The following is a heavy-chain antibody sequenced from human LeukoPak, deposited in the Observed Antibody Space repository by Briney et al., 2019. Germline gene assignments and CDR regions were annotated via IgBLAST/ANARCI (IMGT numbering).Heavy chain of an antibody. Sequence: GSLRLSCAASGFTFSSYEMNWVRQAPGKGLEWVSYISSSGSTIYYADSVKGRFTISRDNAKNSLYLQMNSLRAEDTAVYYCASASRTPRFDYWGQGTLVTVSS. J-gene: IGHJ4*02. CDR3: ASASRTPRFDY. CDR2: ISSSGSTI. CDR1: GFTFSSYE. D-gene: IGHD1-14*01. V-gene: IGHV3-48*03.